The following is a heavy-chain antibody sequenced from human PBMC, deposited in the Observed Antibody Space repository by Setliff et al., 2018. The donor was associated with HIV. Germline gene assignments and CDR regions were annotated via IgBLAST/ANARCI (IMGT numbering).Heavy chain of an antibody. CDR2: INSDGGIS. Sequence: GESLKISCAASGFTFSNYWIHWVRQAPGKGLEWVSRINSDGGISEHADAVKGRLTISRDNARNTLYLEMNSLRVEDTAVYYCVRVAGFSSSWFGYWGQGTLVTVSS. CDR3: VRVAGFSSSWFGY. V-gene: IGHV3-74*03. J-gene: IGHJ4*02. CDR1: GFTFSNYW. D-gene: IGHD6-13*01.